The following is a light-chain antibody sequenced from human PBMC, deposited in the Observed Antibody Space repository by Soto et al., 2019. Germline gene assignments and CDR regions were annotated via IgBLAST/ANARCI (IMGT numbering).Light chain of an antibody. J-gene: IGKJ3*01. CDR2: DAS. V-gene: IGKV3-11*01. CDR3: QQRSNWPLT. CDR1: QGLGTN. Sequence: EVVTTQSPATLSVSPGERATLSCRASQGLGTNLAWYQQKPGQAPRLLIYDASNRATGIPARFSGSGSGTDFTLTISSLEPEDFAVYYCQQRSNWPLTFGPGTKVDIK.